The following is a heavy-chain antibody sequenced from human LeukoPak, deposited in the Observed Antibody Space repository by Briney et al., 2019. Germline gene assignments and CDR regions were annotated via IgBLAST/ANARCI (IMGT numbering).Heavy chain of an antibody. V-gene: IGHV4-39*01. D-gene: IGHD6-19*01. Sequence: ETLSLTCTVSGGSISSSSYYWGWIRQPPGKGLEWIGSIYYSGGTYYNPSLKSRVTISVDTSKNQFSLKLSSVTAADTAVYYCARRAVAGTGAFDIWGQGTMVTVSS. CDR2: IYYSGGT. CDR1: GGSISSSSYY. CDR3: ARRAVAGTGAFDI. J-gene: IGHJ3*02.